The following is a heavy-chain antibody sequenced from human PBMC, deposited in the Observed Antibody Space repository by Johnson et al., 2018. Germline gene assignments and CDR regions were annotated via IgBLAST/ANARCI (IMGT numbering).Heavy chain of an antibody. D-gene: IGHD4-17*01. V-gene: IGHV1-69*12. Sequence: QVQLVQSGAEVKKPGSSVKVSCKASGGTFSSYAISWVRQAPGQGLEWMGGSIPIFGPANYAQQFQGRVTITADESTSAAYMELSSLRSEDTAVYYCASSYDYGDLGAFEIWGQGTMVTVSS. CDR1: GGTFSSYA. J-gene: IGHJ3*02. CDR3: ASSYDYGDLGAFEI. CDR2: SIPIFGPA.